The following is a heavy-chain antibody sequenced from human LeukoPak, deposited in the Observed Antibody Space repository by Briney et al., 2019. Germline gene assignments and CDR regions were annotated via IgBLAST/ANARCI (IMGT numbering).Heavy chain of an antibody. D-gene: IGHD3-22*01. Sequence: GSLRLSCAASGFTFSDYFLSWIRQAPGKGLEWVSSISSSSSYIYYADSVKGRFTISRDNAKNSLYLQMNSLRAEDTAVYYCARDPYYYDSSGYYSNFDYWGQGTLVTVSS. CDR1: GFTFSDYF. CDR2: ISSSSSYI. CDR3: ARDPYYYDSSGYYSNFDY. V-gene: IGHV3-21*01. J-gene: IGHJ4*02.